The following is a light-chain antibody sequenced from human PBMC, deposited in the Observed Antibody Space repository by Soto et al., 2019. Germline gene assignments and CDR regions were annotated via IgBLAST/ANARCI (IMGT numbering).Light chain of an antibody. J-gene: IGLJ2*01. CDR2: EVT. CDR3: SSYTSISTVV. CDR1: SSDVGGYKY. Sequence: QSVLTQPASVSGFPGQSITISCTGTSSDVGGYKYVSWYQQHPGKAPKLMIYEVTNRPSGVSNRFSGSKSGNTASLTISGLQAEDEADYYCSSYTSISTVVFGGGTQLTVL. V-gene: IGLV2-14*01.